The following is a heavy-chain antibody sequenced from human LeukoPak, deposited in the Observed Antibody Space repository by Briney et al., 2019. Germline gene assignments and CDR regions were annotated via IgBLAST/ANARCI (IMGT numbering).Heavy chain of an antibody. Sequence: PSETLSLTCAVYGGSFSGYYWSWIRQPPGKGLEWIGEISHSGSTNYNPSLKSRVTISVDTSKNQFSLKLSSVTAADTAVYYCARLWLIRGKINWFDPWGQGTLVTVSS. J-gene: IGHJ5*02. CDR3: ARLWLIRGKINWFDP. CDR2: ISHSGST. D-gene: IGHD6-19*01. CDR1: GGSFSGYY. V-gene: IGHV4-34*01.